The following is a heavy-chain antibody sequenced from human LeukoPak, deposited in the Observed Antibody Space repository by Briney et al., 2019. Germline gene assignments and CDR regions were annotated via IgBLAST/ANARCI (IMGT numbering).Heavy chain of an antibody. D-gene: IGHD3-3*01. CDR2: IKSKTDGGTT. CDR1: GFTFSSYW. V-gene: IGHV3-15*01. Sequence: GGSLTLSCAASGFTFSSYWMSWVRQAPGKGLEWVGRIKSKTDGGTTDYAAPVKGRFTISRDDSKNTLYLQMNSLKTEDTAVYYCTTRPTHYDFWSGHYIRDYWGQGTLVTVSS. CDR3: TTRPTHYDFWSGHYIRDY. J-gene: IGHJ4*02.